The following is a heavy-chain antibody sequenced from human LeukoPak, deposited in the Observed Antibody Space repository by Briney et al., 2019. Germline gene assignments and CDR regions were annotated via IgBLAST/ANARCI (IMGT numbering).Heavy chain of an antibody. D-gene: IGHD3-9*01. CDR3: ARHIREHFDWSLDY. CDR1: GGSISSYY. CDR2: IYYSGST. Sequence: SETLSLTCTVSGGSISSYYWSWIRQPPGKGLEWIGYIYYSGSTNYNPSPKSRVTISVDTSKNQFSLKLSSVTAADTAVYYCARHIREHFDWSLDYWGQGTLVTVSS. V-gene: IGHV4-59*08. J-gene: IGHJ4*02.